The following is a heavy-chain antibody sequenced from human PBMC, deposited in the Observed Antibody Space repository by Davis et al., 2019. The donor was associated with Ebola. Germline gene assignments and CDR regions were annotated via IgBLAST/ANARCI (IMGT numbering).Heavy chain of an antibody. V-gene: IGHV3-23*01. D-gene: IGHD1-14*01. J-gene: IGHJ6*04. Sequence: GGSLRLSCAASGFIFSSYAMNWVRQAPGKGLEWVSGFSGSGDSTYHADSVEGRFTISRDNSKNTLYLHMNSLRPEDTAVYYCARNLAGMDVWGKGTTVTVSS. CDR3: ARNLAGMDV. CDR1: GFIFSSYA. CDR2: FSGSGDST.